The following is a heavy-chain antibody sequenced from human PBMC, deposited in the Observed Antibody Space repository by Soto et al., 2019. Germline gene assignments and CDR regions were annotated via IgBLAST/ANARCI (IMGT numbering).Heavy chain of an antibody. Sequence: HPGGSLRLSCAASGFAFSSYGMHWVRQAPGKGLEWVAVIWYDGSNKYYADSVKGRFTISRDNSKNTLYLQMNSLRAEDTAVYYCARDGPHSSIAARASFDYWGQGTLVTVSS. CDR2: IWYDGSNK. V-gene: IGHV3-33*01. CDR3: ARDGPHSSIAARASFDY. J-gene: IGHJ4*02. D-gene: IGHD6-6*01. CDR1: GFAFSSYG.